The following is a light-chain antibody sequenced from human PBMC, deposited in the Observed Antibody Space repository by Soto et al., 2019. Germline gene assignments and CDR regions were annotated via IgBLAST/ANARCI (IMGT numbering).Light chain of an antibody. J-gene: IGKJ1*01. CDR3: QQYNSYPWT. V-gene: IGKV1-5*03. Sequence: DIQMTQSPSILSASVGDRVTITCRASQSISSWLAWYQQKPGKAPKLLIYKASTLESGVPSNFSGSGSGTEFTLTISSLQPEDFATYYCQQYNSYPWTFGQGTQGGYQ. CDR1: QSISSW. CDR2: KAS.